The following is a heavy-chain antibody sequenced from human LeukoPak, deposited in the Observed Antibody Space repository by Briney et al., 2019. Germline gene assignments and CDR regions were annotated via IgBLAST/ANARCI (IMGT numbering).Heavy chain of an antibody. J-gene: IGHJ4*02. CDR3: ARDLVGASYFDY. CDR2: IYYSGST. CDR1: GGSISSSSYY. D-gene: IGHD1-26*01. V-gene: IGHV4-39*07. Sequence: SETLSHTCTVSGGSISSSSYYWGWIRQPPGKGLEWIGSIYYSGSTYYNPSLKSRVTISVDTSKNQFSLRLSSVTAADTAVYYCARDLVGASYFDYWGQGTLVTVSS.